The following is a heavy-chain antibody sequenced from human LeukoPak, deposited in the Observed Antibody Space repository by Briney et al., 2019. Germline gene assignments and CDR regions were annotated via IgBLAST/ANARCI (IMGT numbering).Heavy chain of an antibody. D-gene: IGHD3-10*01. CDR1: GFTFSSYA. CDR2: IKEDGSEK. CDR3: AKDLRQITMVRGVLEEIDY. Sequence: GGSLRLSCEVSGFTFSSYAMTWVRQAPGKGLEWVANIKEDGSEKHYVDSVKGRFTISRDNAKNSLYLQMNSLRAEDTAVYYCAKDLRQITMVRGVLEEIDYWGQGTLVTVSS. V-gene: IGHV3-7*01. J-gene: IGHJ4*02.